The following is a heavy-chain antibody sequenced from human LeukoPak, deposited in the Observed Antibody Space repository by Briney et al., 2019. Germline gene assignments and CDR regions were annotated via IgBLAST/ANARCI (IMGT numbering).Heavy chain of an antibody. CDR2: IWYDGTNK. CDR1: GFPFIGYA. Sequence: PGGSLRLSCAASGFPFIGYAMHWVRQALGKGLEWVAVIWYDGTNKNYADSVKGRFTISRDNAKNTVYLQMNSLRDEDTAVYYCAGDIVAMLRPPTGFDPWGLGTLVTVSS. CDR3: AGDIVAMLRPPTGFDP. V-gene: IGHV3-33*01. J-gene: IGHJ5*02. D-gene: IGHD5-12*01.